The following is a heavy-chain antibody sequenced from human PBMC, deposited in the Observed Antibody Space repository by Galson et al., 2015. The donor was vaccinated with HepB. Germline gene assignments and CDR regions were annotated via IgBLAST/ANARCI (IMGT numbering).Heavy chain of an antibody. CDR3: ARDGENYYYGMDV. Sequence: SVKVSCKASGYTFTGYYIQWVRQAPGQGLEWVGWISPNSGATNYAQKFRGRVTMTRDTSISTAYVDLSSLTSDDTAVYYCARDGENYYYGMDVWGQGTTVTVSS. V-gene: IGHV1-2*02. CDR2: ISPNSGAT. D-gene: IGHD4-17*01. CDR1: GYTFTGYY. J-gene: IGHJ6*02.